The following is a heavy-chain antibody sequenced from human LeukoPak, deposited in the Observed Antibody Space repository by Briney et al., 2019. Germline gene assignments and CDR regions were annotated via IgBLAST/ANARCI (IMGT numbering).Heavy chain of an antibody. CDR3: ARSEPVYYYYMDV. V-gene: IGHV4-31*03. CDR1: GGSISSGDYY. J-gene: IGHJ6*03. CDR2: ISYSGST. Sequence: SETLSLTCTVSGGSISSGDYYWSWIRQHPGEGLEWVVYISYSGSTYYNPSLTSRLTISVDTSKNQFSLRLISVTAADTAVYYCARSEPVYYYYMDVWGKGTTVTVSS.